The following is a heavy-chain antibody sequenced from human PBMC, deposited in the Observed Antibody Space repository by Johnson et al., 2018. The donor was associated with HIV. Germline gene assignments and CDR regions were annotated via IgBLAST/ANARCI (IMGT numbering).Heavy chain of an antibody. J-gene: IGHJ3*02. Sequence: QVQLVESGGGLVKPGGSLRLSCAASGFTFSDYGMHWVRQAPGKGLEWVAVISFDGSNEYYADSVKGRFAISRDNSKNTLHLQMNSLRAEDTAVYYCASGEDYGGNYGAFDIWGQGTMVTVSS. CDR2: ISFDGSNE. CDR3: ASGEDYGGNYGAFDI. D-gene: IGHD4-23*01. CDR1: GFTFSDYG. V-gene: IGHV3-30*09.